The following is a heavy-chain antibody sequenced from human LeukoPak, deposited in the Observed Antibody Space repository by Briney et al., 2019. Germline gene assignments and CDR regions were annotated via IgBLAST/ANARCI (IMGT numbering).Heavy chain of an antibody. D-gene: IGHD4-11*01. CDR3: ARGYGNYGY. Sequence: GGSLRLSCAASGFTFSSYSMSWVRQAPGKGLEWVANIKQDGSEKYYVDSVKGRFTISRDNAKNSLYLQMNSLRAEDTAVYYCARGYGNYGYWGQGTLVTVSS. J-gene: IGHJ4*02. CDR2: IKQDGSEK. V-gene: IGHV3-7*01. CDR1: GFTFSSYS.